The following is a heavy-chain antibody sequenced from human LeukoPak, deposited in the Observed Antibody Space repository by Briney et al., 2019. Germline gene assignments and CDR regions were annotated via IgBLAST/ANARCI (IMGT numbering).Heavy chain of an antibody. CDR3: TRGSAWYCSTTACLNWFDS. Sequence: GASVKVSCKASGVTFSKDVLNWVRQAPGRGLEWMGGFIPVSGTVQYAQRLLGRVTITADESMSTVYMELSSLSSEDTAVYYCTRGSAWYCSTTACLNWFDSWGQGTLVIVSS. CDR1: GVTFSKDV. CDR2: FIPVSGTV. V-gene: IGHV1-69*01. D-gene: IGHD2-2*01. J-gene: IGHJ5*01.